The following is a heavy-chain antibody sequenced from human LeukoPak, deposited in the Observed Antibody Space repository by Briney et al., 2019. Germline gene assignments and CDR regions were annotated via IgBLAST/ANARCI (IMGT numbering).Heavy chain of an antibody. D-gene: IGHD3-22*01. CDR1: GGSISSSSYY. J-gene: IGHJ4*02. CDR3: ARHLIAHFESSGYYSHYFDY. CDR2: IFYIGST. V-gene: IGHV4-39*01. Sequence: SETLSLTCTVSGGSISSSSYYWGWIRQPPGKGLEWIGNIFYIGSTYYNPSLKSRVTISVDTSKNHFSLKLSSVTAADTAVYYCARHLIAHFESSGYYSHYFDYWGQGTLVTVSS.